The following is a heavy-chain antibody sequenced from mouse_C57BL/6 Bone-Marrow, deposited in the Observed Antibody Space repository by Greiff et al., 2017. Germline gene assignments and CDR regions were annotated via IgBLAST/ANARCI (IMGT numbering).Heavy chain of an antibody. CDR3: ARGGLLRRGYFDY. CDR2: INPYNGDT. D-gene: IGHD1-1*01. Sequence: VQLKESGPELVKPGDSVKISCKASGYSFTGYFMNWVMQSHGKSLEWIGRINPYNGDTFYNQKFKGKATLTVDKSSSTAHMELRSLTSEDSAVYYCARGGLLRRGYFDYWGQGTTLTVSS. V-gene: IGHV1-20*01. J-gene: IGHJ2*01. CDR1: GYSFTGYF.